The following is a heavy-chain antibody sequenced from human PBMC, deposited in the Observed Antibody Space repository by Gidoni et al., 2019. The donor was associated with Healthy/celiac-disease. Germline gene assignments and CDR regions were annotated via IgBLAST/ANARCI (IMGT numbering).Heavy chain of an antibody. V-gene: IGHV3-30*18. CDR3: AKDRGAGDNQLLLSGDNYYYGMDV. Sequence: QVQLVESGGGVVQPARSLRLSCAASGFPFSSYGMHWVRQAPGNGLGWVAVISYDGSNKYDADSVNGRFTISRDNSKDTLYLQMNSLRAEDTAVYYCAKDRGAGDNQLLLSGDNYYYGMDVWGQGTTVTVSS. CDR1: GFPFSSYG. D-gene: IGHD2-2*01. J-gene: IGHJ6*02. CDR2: ISYDGSNK.